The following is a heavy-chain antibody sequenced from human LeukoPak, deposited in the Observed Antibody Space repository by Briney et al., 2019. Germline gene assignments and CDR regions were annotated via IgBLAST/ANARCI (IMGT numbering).Heavy chain of an antibody. Sequence: ASVKVSCKASGYTFTGYYMHWVRQAPGQGLEWMGWINPNSGGTIYAQKFQGRGTMTRDMSISTAYMELSRLRSDDTAVYYCAKVASTTRRHDAFDIWGQGTLVTVSS. V-gene: IGHV1-2*02. CDR1: GYTFTGYY. J-gene: IGHJ3*02. CDR2: INPNSGGT. CDR3: AKVASTTRRHDAFDI. D-gene: IGHD1-1*01.